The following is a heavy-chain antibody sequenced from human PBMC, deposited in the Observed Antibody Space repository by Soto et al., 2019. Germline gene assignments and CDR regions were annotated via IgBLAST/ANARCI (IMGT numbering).Heavy chain of an antibody. D-gene: IGHD6-13*01. CDR1: GFTFTSSA. V-gene: IGHV1-58*01. CDR2: IVVGSCNT. Sequence: ASVKVSCKASGFTFTSSAVQWVRQARGQRLEWIGWIVVGSCNTNYAQKFQERVTITRDMSTSTAYMELSSLRSEDTAVYYCAADRGIAAAGTPDANYYYYYGMDVWGQGTTVTVSS. CDR3: AADRGIAAAGTPDANYYYYYGMDV. J-gene: IGHJ6*02.